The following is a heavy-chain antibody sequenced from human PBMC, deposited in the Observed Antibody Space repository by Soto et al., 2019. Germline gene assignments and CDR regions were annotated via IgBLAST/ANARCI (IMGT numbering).Heavy chain of an antibody. CDR3: VRDLEGSYGYGPFEY. V-gene: IGHV3-7*03. CDR1: GFTFSRNW. CDR2: IKQDGSEK. Sequence: EVQLVESGGGLVQPGGSLRLSCAASGFTFSRNWMSWVRQAPRKGLEWVANIKQDGSEKYYVDSVKGRFTISRDNAKNSVYLQMNSPRAEYTAVYYCVRDLEGSYGYGPFEYWGQGTLVTVSS. J-gene: IGHJ4*02. D-gene: IGHD5-18*01.